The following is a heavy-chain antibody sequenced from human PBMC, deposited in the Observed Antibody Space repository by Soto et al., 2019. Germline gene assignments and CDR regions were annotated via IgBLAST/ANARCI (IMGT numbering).Heavy chain of an antibody. V-gene: IGHV3-23*01. D-gene: IGHD3-10*01. CDR1: GFTFSSYA. J-gene: IGHJ4*02. CDR2: ISGSGGST. CDR3: AKRYGSGSYYPDYYFDY. Sequence: GGSLRLSCAASGFTFSSYAMSWVRQAPGKGLEWVSAISGSGGSTYYADSVKGRFTISRDNSKNTLYLQMNSLRAEDTAVYYCAKRYGSGSYYPDYYFDYWGQGTLGTVSS.